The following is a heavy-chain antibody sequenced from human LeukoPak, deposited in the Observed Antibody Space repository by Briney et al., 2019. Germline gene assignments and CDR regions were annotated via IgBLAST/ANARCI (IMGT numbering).Heavy chain of an antibody. V-gene: IGHV3-23*01. CDR3: AKGGRICSSTSCRFDY. Sequence: QPGGSLRLSCAASGFTFSSYAMSWVRQAPGKGLEWVSAISGSGGSTYYADSVKGRFTISRDNSKNTLYLQMNSLRAEDTAIYYCAKGGRICSSTSCRFDYWGQGTLVTVSS. D-gene: IGHD2-2*01. CDR1: GFTFSSYA. CDR2: ISGSGGST. J-gene: IGHJ4*02.